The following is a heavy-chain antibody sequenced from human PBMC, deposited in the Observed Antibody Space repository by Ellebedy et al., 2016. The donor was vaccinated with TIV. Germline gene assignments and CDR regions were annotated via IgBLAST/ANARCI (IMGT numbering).Heavy chain of an antibody. J-gene: IGHJ5*02. CDR1: GGSISSGGYY. D-gene: IGHD5-12*01. V-gene: IGHV4-31*03. CDR3: ARVGRLNWFDP. Sequence: SETLSLTXTVSGGSISSGGYYWSWIRQHPGKGLEWIGYIYYSGSTYYNPSLKSRVTISVDTSKNQFSLKLSSVTAADTAVYYCARVGRLNWFDPWGQGTLVTVSS. CDR2: IYYSGST.